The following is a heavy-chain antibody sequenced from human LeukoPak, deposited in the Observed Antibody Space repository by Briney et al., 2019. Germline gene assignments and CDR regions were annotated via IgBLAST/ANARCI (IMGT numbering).Heavy chain of an antibody. J-gene: IGHJ4*02. CDR1: GFTFSSYA. V-gene: IGHV3-23*01. Sequence: GGSLRRSCAASGFTFSSYAMSWVRQAPGKGLEWVSAISGSGGSTYYADSVKGRFTISRDNSKNTLYLQMNSLRAEDTAVYYCAKAGGKYSSSWYEDYWGQGTLVTVSS. D-gene: IGHD6-13*01. CDR3: AKAGGKYSSSWYEDY. CDR2: ISGSGGST.